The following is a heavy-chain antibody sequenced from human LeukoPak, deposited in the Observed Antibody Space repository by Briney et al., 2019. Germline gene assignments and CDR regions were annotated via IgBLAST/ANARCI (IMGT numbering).Heavy chain of an antibody. CDR3: ARDCACGDYEDWFDA. V-gene: IGHV1-69*05. J-gene: IGHJ5*02. CDR1: GGTFSSYA. CDR2: IIPIFGTA. Sequence: SVKVSCKASGGTFSSYAISWVRQAPGQGLEWMGRIIPIFGTANYAQKFQGRVTITTDESTSTAYMELSSLRSEDTAVYYCARDCACGDYEDWFDAWGQGTLVTVSS. D-gene: IGHD4-17*01.